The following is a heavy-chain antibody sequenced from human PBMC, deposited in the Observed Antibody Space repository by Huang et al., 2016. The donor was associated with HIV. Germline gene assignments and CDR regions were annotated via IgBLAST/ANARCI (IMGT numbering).Heavy chain of an antibody. CDR2: GNQCGSA. Sequence: QVRLHQWGTGLVRPSETLSLTCAVYGGPLSGHYWSWVRLPPGGSREWLGEGNQCGSAKYNPSLKSRLSMSIDTSKKQFSLKLGSVTAADTALYYCARSLMGEDPFDIWGQGTLVTVSS. D-gene: IGHD3-16*01. CDR3: ARSLMGEDPFDI. J-gene: IGHJ3*02. V-gene: IGHV4-34*01. CDR1: GGPLSGHY.